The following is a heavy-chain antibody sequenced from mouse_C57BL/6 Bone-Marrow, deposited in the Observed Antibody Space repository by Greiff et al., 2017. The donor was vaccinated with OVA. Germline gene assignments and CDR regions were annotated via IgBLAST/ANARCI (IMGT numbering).Heavy chain of an antibody. D-gene: IGHD2-4*01. CDR1: GFTFSDYY. CDR2: ISNGGGST. V-gene: IGHV5-12*01. J-gene: IGHJ3*01. CDR3: ARHNYDYDWFAY. Sequence: EVQLVESGGGLVQPGGSLKLSCAASGFTFSDYYMYWVRQTPEKRLEWVAYISNGGGSTYYPDTVKGRFTISRDNAKNTLYLQMSRLKSEDTAMYYCARHNYDYDWFAYWGQGTLVTVSA.